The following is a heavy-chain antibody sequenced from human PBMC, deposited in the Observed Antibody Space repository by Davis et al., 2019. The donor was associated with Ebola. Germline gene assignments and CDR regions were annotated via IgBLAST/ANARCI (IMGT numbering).Heavy chain of an antibody. Sequence: GESLKISCKGSGYSFTSYWISWVRQMPGKGLEWMGRIDPRDSYTNYSPSFQGHVTISADKSISTAYLQWSSLKASDTAMYYCARPGITAYCAGDCYSPWGQGTLVTVSS. V-gene: IGHV5-10-1*01. CDR3: ARPGITAYCAGDCYSP. J-gene: IGHJ5*02. D-gene: IGHD2-21*01. CDR1: GYSFTSYW. CDR2: IDPRDSYT.